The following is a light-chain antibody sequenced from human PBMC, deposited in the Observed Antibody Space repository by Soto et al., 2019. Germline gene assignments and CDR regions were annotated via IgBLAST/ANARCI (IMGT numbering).Light chain of an antibody. V-gene: IGKV2-24*01. CDR3: VQGAQLRT. Sequence: IMMTQTPLSSRVILGQPASISCRSSQSLVQTDGNTYLSWLHLRPGQPPRLLIYQVSNRFSGVPDRFIGSGAGTEFTLRISRVEHEDVGIYYCVQGAQLRTFGQGTTLEI. J-gene: IGKJ1*01. CDR2: QVS. CDR1: QSLVQTDGNTY.